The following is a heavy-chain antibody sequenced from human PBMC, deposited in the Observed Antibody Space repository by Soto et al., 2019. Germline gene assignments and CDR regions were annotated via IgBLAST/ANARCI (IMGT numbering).Heavy chain of an antibody. J-gene: IGHJ6*02. CDR2: IIPIFGTA. CDR3: ARANNWNHRRGYYYYGMDV. D-gene: IGHD1-20*01. Sequence: QVQLVQSGAEVKKPGSSVKVSCKASGGTFSSYAISWVRQAPGQGLEWMGGIIPIFGTANYAQKFQGRVTITADESTSTAYMELSSLRSEDTAVYYCARANNWNHRRGYYYYGMDVWGQGTTVTVSS. CDR1: GGTFSSYA. V-gene: IGHV1-69*01.